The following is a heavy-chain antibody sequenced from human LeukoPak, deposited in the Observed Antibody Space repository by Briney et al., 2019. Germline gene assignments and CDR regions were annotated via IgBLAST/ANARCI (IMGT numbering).Heavy chain of an antibody. J-gene: IGHJ4*02. CDR2: IYSGGST. V-gene: IGHV3-66*01. CDR3: ARSPRDPGYFDY. CDR1: GFTLNNAW. Sequence: SGGSLRLSCAASGFTLNNAWMSWVRQAPGKGLEWVSVIYSGGSTYYADSVKGRFTISRDNSKNTLYLQMNSLRAEDTAVYYCARSPRDPGYFDYWGQGTLVTVSS. D-gene: IGHD1-14*01.